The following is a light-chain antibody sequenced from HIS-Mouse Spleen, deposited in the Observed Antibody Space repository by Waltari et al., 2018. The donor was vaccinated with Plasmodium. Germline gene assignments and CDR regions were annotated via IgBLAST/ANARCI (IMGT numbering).Light chain of an antibody. CDR2: EVS. CDR3: SSYAGSNNLV. J-gene: IGLJ2*01. Sequence: QSALTQPPSASGSPGQSVTISCTGTSSDVGGYNYVSWYQQHPGKAPKLMIYEVSKGPSGVPGRCSGSKTGNTASLTVSGLQAEDEADYYCSSYAGSNNLVFGGGTKLTVL. V-gene: IGLV2-8*01. CDR1: SSDVGGYNY.